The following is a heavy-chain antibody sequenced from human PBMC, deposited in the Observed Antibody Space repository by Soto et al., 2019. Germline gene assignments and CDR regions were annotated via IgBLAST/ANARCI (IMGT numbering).Heavy chain of an antibody. CDR1: GYSFTSYW. J-gene: IGHJ6*03. D-gene: IGHD1-7*01. Sequence: PGESLKISCKGSGYSFTSYWIGWVRQMPGKGLEWMGIIYPGDSDTRYSPSFQGQVTISADKSISTAYLQWSSLKASDTAMYYCARQIGYNWNYGDDYYYYMDVWGKGTTVTVSS. V-gene: IGHV5-51*01. CDR2: IYPGDSDT. CDR3: ARQIGYNWNYGDDYYYYMDV.